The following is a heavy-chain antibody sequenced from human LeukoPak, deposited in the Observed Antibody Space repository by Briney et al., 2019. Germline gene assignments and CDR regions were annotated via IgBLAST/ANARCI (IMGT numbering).Heavy chain of an antibody. CDR3: TKDLNHDSSG. CDR1: VFRFSDYW. J-gene: IGHJ4*02. D-gene: IGHD3-22*01. V-gene: IGHV3-7*01. CDR2: IKTDGSAK. Sequence: GRSLRLSCAASVFRFSDYWMTWGPQAPGKGLECVANIKTDGSAKYSPDSVKGRFTVSRDNAKNSLYLQMNNMRVEDTAIYYCTKDLNHDSSGWGQGTLVTVSS.